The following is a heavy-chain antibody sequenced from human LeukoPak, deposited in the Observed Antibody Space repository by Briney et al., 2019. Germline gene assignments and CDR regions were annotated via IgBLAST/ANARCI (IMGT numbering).Heavy chain of an antibody. V-gene: IGHV4-59*01. J-gene: IGHJ4*02. Sequence: ASETLSLTCTVSGGSISSYYWSWIRQPPGKGLEWIGYIYYSGSTNYNPSLKSRVTISVDTSKNQFSLKLSSVTAADTAVYYCARATTYYYGSGSYSYFDYWGQGTLVTVSS. CDR3: ARATTYYYGSGSYSYFDY. CDR1: GGSISSYY. CDR2: IYYSGST. D-gene: IGHD3-10*01.